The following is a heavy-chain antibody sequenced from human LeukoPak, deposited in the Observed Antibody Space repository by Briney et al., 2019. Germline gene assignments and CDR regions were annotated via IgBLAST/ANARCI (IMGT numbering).Heavy chain of an antibody. Sequence: PGGSLRLSCAASGFTFSSYWMHWVRQAPGKGLVWVSRINSDGSSTSYADSVKGRFTISRDNAKNTLYLQMNSLGAEDTAVYYCARGQLWTDFDYWGQGTLVTVSS. V-gene: IGHV3-74*01. CDR1: GFTFSSYW. CDR3: ARGQLWTDFDY. D-gene: IGHD5-18*01. J-gene: IGHJ4*02. CDR2: INSDGSST.